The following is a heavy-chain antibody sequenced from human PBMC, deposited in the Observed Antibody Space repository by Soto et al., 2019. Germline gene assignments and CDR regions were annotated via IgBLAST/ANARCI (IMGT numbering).Heavy chain of an antibody. CDR1: GYTFTSYA. CDR2: INAGNGNT. CDR3: ARDHAAAGTWWFDP. Sequence: ASVKVSCKXSGYTFTSYAMHWVRQAPGQRLEWMGWINAGNGNTKYSQKFQGRVTITRDTSASTAYMELSSLRSEDTAVYYCARDHAAAGTWWFDPWGQGTLVTVSS. J-gene: IGHJ5*02. D-gene: IGHD6-13*01. V-gene: IGHV1-3*01.